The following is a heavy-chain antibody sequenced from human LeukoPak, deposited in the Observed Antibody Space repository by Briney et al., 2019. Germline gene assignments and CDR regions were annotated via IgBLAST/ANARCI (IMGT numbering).Heavy chain of an antibody. D-gene: IGHD3-22*01. V-gene: IGHV4-34*01. CDR3: ARGRAYYYDSSGYLRAFDI. CDR1: GGSLSSYY. J-gene: IGHJ3*02. Sequence: SETLSLTCTVSGGSLSSYYWSWIRQPPGKGLEWIGEINHSGSTNYNPSLKSRVTISVDTSKNQFSLKLSSVTAADTAVYYCARGRAYYYDSSGYLRAFDIWGQGTMVTVSS. CDR2: INHSGST.